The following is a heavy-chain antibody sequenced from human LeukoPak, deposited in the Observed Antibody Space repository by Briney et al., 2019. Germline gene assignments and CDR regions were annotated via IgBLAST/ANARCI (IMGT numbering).Heavy chain of an antibody. CDR1: GGSFSGYY. CDR2: INHSGST. Sequence: PSETLSLTCAVYGGSFSGYYWSWIRQPPGKGLEWIGEINHSGSTNYNPSLKSRVTISVDTSKNQFSLKLSSVTAADTAVYYCARGRWLANYFDYWGQGTLVTGSS. J-gene: IGHJ4*01. V-gene: IGHV4-34*01. D-gene: IGHD5-24*01. CDR3: ARGRWLANYFDY.